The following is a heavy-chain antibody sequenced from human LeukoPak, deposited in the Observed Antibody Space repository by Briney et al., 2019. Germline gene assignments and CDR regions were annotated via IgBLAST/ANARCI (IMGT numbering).Heavy chain of an antibody. CDR2: IRYDGSNK. CDR3: VRVVTAPYWYFDL. Sequence: GGSLRLSCAASGFTFSSYGMHWVRQAPGKGLEWVAFIRYDGSNKYYADSVKGRFTISRDNAKNSLYLQMNSLRAEDTALYYCVRVVTAPYWYFDLWGRGTLVTVSS. J-gene: IGHJ2*01. D-gene: IGHD4-23*01. CDR1: GFTFSSYG. V-gene: IGHV3-30*02.